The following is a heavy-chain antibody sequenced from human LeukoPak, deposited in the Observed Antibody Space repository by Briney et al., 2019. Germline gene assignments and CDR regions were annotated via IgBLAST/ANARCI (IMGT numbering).Heavy chain of an antibody. CDR3: ARGLSLKSSGWYGAQYNWFDP. CDR1: GGSISSSSYY. Sequence: SETLSLTCTVSGGSISSSSYYWGWIRQPPGKGLEWIGSIYYSGSTYYNPSLKSRVTISVDTSKNQFSLKLSSVTAADTAVYYCARGLSLKSSGWYGAQYNWFDPWGQGTLVTVSS. CDR2: IYYSGST. D-gene: IGHD6-19*01. V-gene: IGHV4-39*01. J-gene: IGHJ5*02.